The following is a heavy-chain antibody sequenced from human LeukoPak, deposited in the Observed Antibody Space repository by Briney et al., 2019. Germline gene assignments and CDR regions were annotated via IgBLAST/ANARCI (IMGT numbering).Heavy chain of an antibody. V-gene: IGHV3-23*01. Sequence: GGSLRLSCAASGFTFSSYAMSWVRQAPGKGLEWVSAISGSGGSTYYADSVKGRFTISRDNSKNMLYLQMNSLRAEDTAVYYCAKDDITYYDFWSGQFFDYWGQGTLVTVSS. CDR1: GFTFSSYA. CDR3: AKDDITYYDFWSGQFFDY. D-gene: IGHD3-3*01. J-gene: IGHJ4*02. CDR2: ISGSGGST.